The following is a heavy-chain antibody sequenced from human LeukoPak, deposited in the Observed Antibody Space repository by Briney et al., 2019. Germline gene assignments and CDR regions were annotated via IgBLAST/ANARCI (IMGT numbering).Heavy chain of an antibody. CDR2: VKQDGIEA. Sequence: GGSLRLSCVASGFTFSRDWMSWVRQAPGKGLEWVASVKQDGIEAQYVDSVKGRFTISRDNAKNSVYLQMNSLRVEDTAVYYCARDGTGFDYWGQGTLVTVSS. J-gene: IGHJ4*02. V-gene: IGHV3-7*01. D-gene: IGHD2-8*02. CDR1: GFTFSRDW. CDR3: ARDGTGFDY.